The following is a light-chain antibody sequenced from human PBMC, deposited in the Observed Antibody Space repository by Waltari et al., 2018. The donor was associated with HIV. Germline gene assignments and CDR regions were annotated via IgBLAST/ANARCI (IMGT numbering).Light chain of an antibody. CDR1: QRIGRW. CDR3: QQASSLPLT. V-gene: IGKV1-12*01. Sequence: DIQMTQSPSSESASVGDRVTITCRASQRIGRWLVWYQQTPGKAPKLLIYASSTLQPGVPSRFSGSGSGTSFALTITSLQPEDFATYYCQQASSLPLTFGGGTKVEIK. J-gene: IGKJ4*01. CDR2: ASS.